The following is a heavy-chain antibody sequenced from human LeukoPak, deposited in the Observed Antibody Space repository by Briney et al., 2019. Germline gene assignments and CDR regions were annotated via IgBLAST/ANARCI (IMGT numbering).Heavy chain of an antibody. CDR2: IYYSGST. V-gene: IGHV4-59*01. CDR3: ARASDNSSFDWLLDGTINWYFDL. CDR1: GGSISSYY. Sequence: KASETLSLTCTVSGGSISSYYWSWIRQPPGKGLEWIGYIYYSGSTNYNPSLKSRVTISVDTSKNQFSLKLSSVTAADTAVYYCARASDNSSFDWLLDGTINWYFDLWGRGTLVTVSS. D-gene: IGHD3-9*01. J-gene: IGHJ2*01.